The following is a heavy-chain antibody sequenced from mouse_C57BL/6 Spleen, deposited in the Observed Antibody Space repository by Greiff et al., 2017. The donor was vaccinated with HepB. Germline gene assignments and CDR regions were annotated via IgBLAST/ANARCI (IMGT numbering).Heavy chain of an antibody. J-gene: IGHJ4*01. D-gene: IGHD2-1*01. CDR1: GYTFTSYW. CDR3: ASPGYGNYDAMDY. V-gene: IGHV1-69*01. CDR2: IDPSDSYT. Sequence: QVQLQQPGAELVMPGASVKLSCKASGYTFTSYWMHWVKQRPGQGLEWIGEIDPSDSYTNYNQKFKGKSTLTVDKSSSTAYMQLSSLTSEDSAVSYCASPGYGNYDAMDYWGQGTSVTVSS.